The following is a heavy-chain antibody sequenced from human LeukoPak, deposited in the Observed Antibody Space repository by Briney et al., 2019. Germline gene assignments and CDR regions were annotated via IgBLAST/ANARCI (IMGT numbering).Heavy chain of an antibody. D-gene: IGHD5-12*01. Sequence: GGSLRLSCAASGFTFSSNYMSWVRQAPGKGLEWVSVIYSGGSTYYADSVKGRFTISRDNSKNTLYLQMNSLRAEDTAVYYCAKGSSGYDYYFDYWGQGTLITVSS. CDR2: IYSGGST. CDR3: AKGSSGYDYYFDY. CDR1: GFTFSSNY. J-gene: IGHJ4*02. V-gene: IGHV3-66*01.